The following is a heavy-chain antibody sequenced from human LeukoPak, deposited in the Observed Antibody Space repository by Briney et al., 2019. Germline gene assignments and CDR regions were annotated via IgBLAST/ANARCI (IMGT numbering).Heavy chain of an antibody. CDR1: GFTFSSYW. CDR3: ARRGSSPFDY. V-gene: IGHV3-74*01. Sequence: AGGSLRLSCAASGFTFSSYWMHWVRQAPGKGLVWVLRINSDGSSTSYADSVKGRFTISRDNAKNTLYLQMNSLRAEDTAVYYCARRGSSPFDYWGQGTLVTVSS. J-gene: IGHJ4*02. D-gene: IGHD3-10*01. CDR2: INSDGSST.